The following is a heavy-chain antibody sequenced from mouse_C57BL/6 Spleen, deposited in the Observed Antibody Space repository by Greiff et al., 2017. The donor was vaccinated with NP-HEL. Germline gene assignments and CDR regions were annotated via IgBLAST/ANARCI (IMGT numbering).Heavy chain of an antibody. CDR2: IDPSDSYT. CDR3: ARGWHFDY. J-gene: IGHJ2*01. V-gene: IGHV1-69*01. Sequence: QVQLKQPGAELVMPGASVKLSCKASGYTFTSYWMHWVKQRPGQGLEWIGEIDPSDSYTNYNQKFKGKSTLTVDKSSSTAYMQLSSLTSEDSAVYYCARGWHFDYWGQGTTLTVSS. CDR1: GYTFTSYW. D-gene: IGHD1-1*02.